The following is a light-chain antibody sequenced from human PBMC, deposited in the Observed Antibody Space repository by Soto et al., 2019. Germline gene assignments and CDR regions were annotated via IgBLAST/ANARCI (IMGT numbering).Light chain of an antibody. CDR3: SSYTSSSTLV. CDR2: EVS. V-gene: IGLV2-14*01. J-gene: IGLJ2*01. Sequence: QSVLTQPPSASGTPGQRVTISCSGTSSDVGGYNYVSWYQHHPSKAPKVMIYEVSNRPSGISNRFSGSKAGNTASLTISGLQAEDEADYYCSSYTSSSTLVFGGGTKLTVL. CDR1: SSDVGGYNY.